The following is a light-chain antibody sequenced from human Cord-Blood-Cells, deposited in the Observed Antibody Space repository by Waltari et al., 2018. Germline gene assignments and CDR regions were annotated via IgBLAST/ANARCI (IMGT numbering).Light chain of an antibody. Sequence: QSALTQPASVSGSPGQSITLSCTGTSSDVGGYHYVSWYQQHPGKAPKLMIYDVSNRPAGLSNRFSGSKSGNTASLTISVLQAEDEADYYCSSYTSSSTLVVFGGGTKLTVL. CDR3: SSYTSSSTLVV. V-gene: IGLV2-14*01. J-gene: IGLJ2*01. CDR2: DVS. CDR1: SSDVGGYHY.